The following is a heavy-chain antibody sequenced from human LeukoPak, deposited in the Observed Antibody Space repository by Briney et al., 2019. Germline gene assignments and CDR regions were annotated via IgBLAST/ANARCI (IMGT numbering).Heavy chain of an antibody. V-gene: IGHV3-30-3*01. CDR1: GFTFSSYA. J-gene: IGHJ4*02. CDR2: ISYDGSNK. CDR3: ARREIAVAGPFDY. Sequence: PGRSLGLSCAASGFTFSSYAMHWVRQAPGKGLEWVAVISYDGSNKYYADSVKGRFTISRDNSKNTLYLQMNSLRAEDTAVYYCARREIAVAGPFDYWGQGTLVTVSS. D-gene: IGHD6-19*01.